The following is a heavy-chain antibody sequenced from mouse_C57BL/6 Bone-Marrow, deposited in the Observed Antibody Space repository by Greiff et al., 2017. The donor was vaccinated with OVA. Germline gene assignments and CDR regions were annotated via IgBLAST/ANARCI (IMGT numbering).Heavy chain of an antibody. V-gene: IGHV1-64*01. D-gene: IGHD1-1*01. CDR1: GYTFTSYW. Sequence: QVQLQQPGAELVKPGASVKLSCKASGYTFTSYWMHWVKQRPGQGLEWIGMIHPNSGSTNYNEKFKSKATLTVDKSSSTAYMQLSSLTSEDSAVYYCARDYYGSSYEWFAYWGQGTQVTVSA. J-gene: IGHJ3*01. CDR2: IHPNSGST. CDR3: ARDYYGSSYEWFAY.